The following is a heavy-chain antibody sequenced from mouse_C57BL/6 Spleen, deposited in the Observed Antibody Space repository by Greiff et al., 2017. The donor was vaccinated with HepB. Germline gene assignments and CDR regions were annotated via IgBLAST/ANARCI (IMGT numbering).Heavy chain of an antibody. V-gene: IGHV2-9-1*01. Sequence: VMLVESGPGLVAPSQSLSITCTVSGFSLTSYAISWVRQPPGKGLEWLGVIWTGGGTNYNSALKSRLSISKDNSKSQVFLKMNSLQTDDTARYYCARNDYGSSYGYFDVWGTGTTVTVSS. J-gene: IGHJ1*03. CDR2: IWTGGGT. D-gene: IGHD1-1*01. CDR1: GFSLTSYA. CDR3: ARNDYGSSYGYFDV.